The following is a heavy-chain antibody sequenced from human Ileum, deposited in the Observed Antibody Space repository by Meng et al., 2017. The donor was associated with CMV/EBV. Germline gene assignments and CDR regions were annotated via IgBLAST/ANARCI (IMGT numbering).Heavy chain of an antibody. J-gene: IGHJ6*02. CDR2: IIPIFGTA. D-gene: IGHD3-3*01. V-gene: IGHV1-69*05. Sequence: SVKVSCKASGYTFTSYDINWVRQAPGQGLEWMGGIIPIFGTANYAQKFQGRVTITTDESTSTAYMELSSLRSEDTAVYYCARDYLPDYDFWSGSYYYGMDVWGQGTTVTVSS. CDR1: GYTFTSYD. CDR3: ARDYLPDYDFWSGSYYYGMDV.